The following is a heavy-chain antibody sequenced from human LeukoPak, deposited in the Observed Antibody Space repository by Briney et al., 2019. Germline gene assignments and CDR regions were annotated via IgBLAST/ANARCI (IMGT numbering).Heavy chain of an antibody. CDR3: ARGGTTVTPGLLWFDP. CDR2: IYYSGST. J-gene: IGHJ5*02. Sequence: SETLSLTCSVSGGSISSRYWSWIRQPPGKGLEWIGYIYYSGSTKYNPSLKSRVTISVDTSKNQFSLKLSSVTAADTAVYYCARGGTTVTPGLLWFDPWGQGTLVTVSS. V-gene: IGHV4-59*11. CDR1: GGSISSRY. D-gene: IGHD4-17*01.